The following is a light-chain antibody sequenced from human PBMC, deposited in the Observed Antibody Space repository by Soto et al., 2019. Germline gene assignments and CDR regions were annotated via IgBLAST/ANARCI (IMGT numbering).Light chain of an antibody. CDR2: DTN. CDR1: TGAVATGHY. V-gene: IGLV7-46*01. CDR3: SLSHSGFRV. J-gene: IGLJ3*02. Sequence: QTVVTQEPSLTVSPGGTVTLTCASNTGAVATGHYPYWFQQKPGQAPKTLIYDTNNRHSWTPARFSGSLLGGKAALTLSGAQPEDEAEYYCSLSHSGFRVFGGGTKVTVL.